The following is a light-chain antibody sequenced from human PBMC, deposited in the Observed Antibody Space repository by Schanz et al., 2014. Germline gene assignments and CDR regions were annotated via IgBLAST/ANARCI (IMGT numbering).Light chain of an antibody. CDR1: QSVAGNY. CDR2: SAF. CDR3: QQYTGSLPWT. Sequence: EIVLTQSPGTLSLSPGERATLSCRASQSVAGNYLAWYQQKPGQAPRLLIHSAFTRVTGIPDRFIGSGSGTDFTLTISRLQPEDFAVYYCQQYTGSLPWTFGQGTRVETK. V-gene: IGKV3-20*01. J-gene: IGKJ1*01.